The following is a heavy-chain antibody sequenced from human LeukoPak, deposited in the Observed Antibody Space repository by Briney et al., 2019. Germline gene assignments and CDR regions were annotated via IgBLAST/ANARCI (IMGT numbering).Heavy chain of an antibody. CDR3: ARRSGSDALDI. Sequence: GESLKISCQVSGYIFTNYWIGWVRQMPGKGLEWMGIIYPGDSYTTYSPSFQGQVTISADKSISTAYLQWRSLKASDTAMYYCARRSGSDALDIWGQGTMVTVSS. D-gene: IGHD3-10*01. CDR2: IYPGDSYT. V-gene: IGHV5-51*01. J-gene: IGHJ3*02. CDR1: GYIFTNYW.